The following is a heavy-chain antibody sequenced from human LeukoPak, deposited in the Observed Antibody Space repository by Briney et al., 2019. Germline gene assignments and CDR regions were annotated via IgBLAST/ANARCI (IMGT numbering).Heavy chain of an antibody. D-gene: IGHD3-22*01. Sequence: ASVKVSCKASGYTFTCYYMHWVRQAPGQGLEWMGWINPNSGGTNYAQKFQGRVTMTRDTSISTAYMELSRLRSDDTAVYYCARGKSGYSRTSLDYWGQGTLVTVSS. V-gene: IGHV1-2*02. CDR1: GYTFTCYY. J-gene: IGHJ4*02. CDR3: ARGKSGYSRTSLDY. CDR2: INPNSGGT.